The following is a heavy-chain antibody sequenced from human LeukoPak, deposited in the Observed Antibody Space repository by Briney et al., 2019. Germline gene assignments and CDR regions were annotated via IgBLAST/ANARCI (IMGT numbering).Heavy chain of an antibody. CDR3: ARGCRNFDY. Sequence: PGRSLRLSCAASGFTFSTYFMHWVRQAPGKGLEWVADIASDGSHTFYVESVKGRFTISRDNSKNTLYLQMNSLRAEDTAVYYCARGCRNFDYWGQGTLVTVSS. V-gene: IGHV3-30-3*01. CDR2: IASDGSHT. CDR1: GFTFSTYF. J-gene: IGHJ4*02.